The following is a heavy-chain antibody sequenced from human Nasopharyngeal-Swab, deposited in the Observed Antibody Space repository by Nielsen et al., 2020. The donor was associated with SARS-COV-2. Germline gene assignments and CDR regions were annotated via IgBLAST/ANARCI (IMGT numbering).Heavy chain of an antibody. J-gene: IGHJ4*02. Sequence: GESLKISCAASGFTFSSYAMHWVRQAPGKGLEWVSYISSSGSTIYYADSVKGRFTISRDNAKNSLYLQMNSLRAEDTAVYYCARLRRDGYNVRALYFDYWGQGTLVTVSP. V-gene: IGHV3-48*03. CDR3: ARLRRDGYNVRALYFDY. CDR2: ISSSGSTI. CDR1: GFTFSSYA. D-gene: IGHD5-24*01.